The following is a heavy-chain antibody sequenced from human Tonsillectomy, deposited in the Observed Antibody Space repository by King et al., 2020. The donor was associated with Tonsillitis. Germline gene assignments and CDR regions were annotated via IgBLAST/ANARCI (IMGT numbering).Heavy chain of an antibody. J-gene: IGHJ6*03. Sequence: QLQESGPGLVKPSQTLSLTCTVSGGSISSGSYYWSWIRQPAGKGLEWIGRIYTSGSTNYNPSLKSRVTVSVDTSKNQFSLKLSSMTAEDTAVYYCAREGYSSSPYYYHYYMDVWGKGTTVTVSS. V-gene: IGHV4-61*02. CDR1: GGSISSGSYY. CDR2: IYTSGST. D-gene: IGHD6-6*01. CDR3: AREGYSSSPYYYHYYMDV.